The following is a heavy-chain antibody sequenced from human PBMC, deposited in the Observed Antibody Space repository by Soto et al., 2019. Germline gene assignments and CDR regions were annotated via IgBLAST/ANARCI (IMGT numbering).Heavy chain of an antibody. D-gene: IGHD2-15*01. CDR2: INAGNGNT. V-gene: IGHV1-3*05. CDR1: GYTFTSYA. Sequence: QVQLVQSGAEEKKPGASVQVSCKASGYTFTSYAMHWLRQAPGQRLEWMGWINAGNGNTKYSQKFQGRVTITRDTSASTAYLELSSLRSEDTDVYYCARGTVVTHFDYWGQGNLVTVSS. J-gene: IGHJ4*02. CDR3: ARGTVVTHFDY.